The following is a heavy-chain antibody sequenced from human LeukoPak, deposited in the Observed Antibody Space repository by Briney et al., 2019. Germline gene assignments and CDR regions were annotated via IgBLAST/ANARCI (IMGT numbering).Heavy chain of an antibody. CDR3: ARAVTSSSGWYKWVNWFDP. D-gene: IGHD6-13*01. CDR1: GGSISSSNW. CDR2: VYYSGNT. J-gene: IGHJ5*02. V-gene: IGHV4-4*02. Sequence: KPSETLSLTCAVSGGSISSSNWWSWIRQPPGKGLECIGSVYYSGNTYYNPSLKSRVTISVDTSKNQFSLKLSSVTAADTAVYYCARAVTSSSGWYKWVNWFDPWGQGTLVTVSS.